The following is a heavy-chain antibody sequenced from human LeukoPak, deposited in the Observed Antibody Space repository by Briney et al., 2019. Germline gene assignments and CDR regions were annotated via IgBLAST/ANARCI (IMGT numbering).Heavy chain of an antibody. CDR3: ARSCDSDCYHKVPGDY. Sequence: PGGSLRLSCAASGFTFSNYWMQWVRQAPGKGLVWVSRIKTDGTTTTYADSVEGRFTISRDNAKNTLYLEMNSLRAEDTAVYYCARSCDSDCYHKVPGDYWGQGTLVTVSS. D-gene: IGHD2-21*02. CDR2: IKTDGTTT. J-gene: IGHJ4*02. CDR1: GFTFSNYW. V-gene: IGHV3-74*03.